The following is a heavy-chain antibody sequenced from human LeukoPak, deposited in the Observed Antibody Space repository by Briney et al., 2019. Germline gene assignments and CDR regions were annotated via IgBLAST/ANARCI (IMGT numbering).Heavy chain of an antibody. Sequence: GALRLSCAASGFTFSSYAMSWVRQAPGKGLEWVSSISSSSSYIYYADSVKGRFTISRDNAKNSLYLQMNSLRAEDTAVYYCAREYYYDSKGFDYWGQGTLVTVSS. CDR2: ISSSSSYI. CDR3: AREYYYDSKGFDY. D-gene: IGHD3-22*01. J-gene: IGHJ4*02. V-gene: IGHV3-21*01. CDR1: GFTFSSYA.